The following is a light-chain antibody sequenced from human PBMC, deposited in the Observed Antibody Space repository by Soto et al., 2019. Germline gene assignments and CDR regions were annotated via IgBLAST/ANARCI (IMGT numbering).Light chain of an antibody. J-gene: IGKJ5*01. Sequence: EIVLTQSPATLSLTPGERATLSCMASQSVNNYLAWYQQKPGQAPRLLVYETSNRATGIPARFSGSGSGTDFPLTISSLEPEDFAVYFCQQRTKWPPITFGQGTRLEI. CDR3: QQRTKWPPIT. CDR2: ETS. V-gene: IGKV3-11*01. CDR1: QSVNNY.